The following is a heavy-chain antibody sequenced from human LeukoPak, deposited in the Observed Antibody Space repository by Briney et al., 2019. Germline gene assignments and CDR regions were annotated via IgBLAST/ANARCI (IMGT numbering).Heavy chain of an antibody. V-gene: IGHV3-9*01. CDR3: ARRAQSFDI. CDR1: GFTFDDYA. Sequence: GGSLRLSCAASGFTFDDYAMHWVRQAPGKGLEWVSGISRKSDSIGYADSVKGRFTISRDNAKNSLYLQMDSLRVEDTALYYCARRAQSFDIWGQGTMVTVSS. CDR2: ISRKSDSI. J-gene: IGHJ3*02.